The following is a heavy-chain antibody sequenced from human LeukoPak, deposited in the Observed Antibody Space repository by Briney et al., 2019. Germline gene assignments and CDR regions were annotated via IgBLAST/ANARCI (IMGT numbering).Heavy chain of an antibody. CDR2: IKQDGSEK. Sequence: GGSLRLSCAASEFTFFTYSMSWVRQAPGKGLEWVANIKQDGSEKYYVDSVKGRFTISRDNAKNSLYLQMNSLRAEDTAVYYCARAGRKSRGVDLVRKKETGYYYYMDVWGKGTTVTVSS. V-gene: IGHV3-7*01. J-gene: IGHJ6*03. CDR3: ARAGRKSRGVDLVRKKETGYYYYMDV. CDR1: EFTFFTYS. D-gene: IGHD3-10*02.